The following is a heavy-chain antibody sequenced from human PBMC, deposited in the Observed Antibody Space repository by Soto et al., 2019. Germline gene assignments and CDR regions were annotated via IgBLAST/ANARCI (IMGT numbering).Heavy chain of an antibody. CDR2: IYYSGST. D-gene: IGHD5-18*01. J-gene: IGHJ4*02. CDR1: GGSVSGGGYY. Sequence: QVQLQESGPGLVKASQSLSITCTVSGGSVSGGGYYWSWIRQHPGKGLEWIGYIYYSGSTYYNPSLKSRVTISVDTSKNQFSLKLSSVTAADTAVYYCARDGYSYGYIDYWGQGTLVTVSS. V-gene: IGHV4-31*03. CDR3: ARDGYSYGYIDY.